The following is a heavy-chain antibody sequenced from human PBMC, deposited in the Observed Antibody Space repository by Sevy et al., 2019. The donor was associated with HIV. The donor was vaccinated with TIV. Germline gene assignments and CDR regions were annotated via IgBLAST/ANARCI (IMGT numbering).Heavy chain of an antibody. V-gene: IGHV3-30*18. J-gene: IGHJ6*02. D-gene: IGHD1-26*01. CDR2: ISSDGSSQ. CDR1: GFTFSSYG. Sequence: GGSLRLSCAVSGFTFSSYGMHWVRQAPGKGLEWVAVISSDGSSQDYADSVKGRFTISRDNSKDTLYLQMISLRPEDTAVYYCAKGREQGYYYGMDVWGQGTTVTVSS. CDR3: AKGREQGYYYGMDV.